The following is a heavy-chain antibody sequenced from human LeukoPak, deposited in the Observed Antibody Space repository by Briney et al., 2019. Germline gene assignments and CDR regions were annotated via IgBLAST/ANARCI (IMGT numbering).Heavy chain of an antibody. V-gene: IGHV4-30-4*08. CDR2: IYYSGST. CDR1: GGSISSGDYY. CDR3: ARSPNDYGDHDAFDI. Sequence: PSETLSLTCTVSGGSISSGDYYWSWLRQPPGTGLEWIGYIYYSGSTYYNPSLKSRVTISVDTSKNQFSLKLSSVTAADTAVYYCARSPNDYGDHDAFDIWGQGTMVTVSS. J-gene: IGHJ3*02. D-gene: IGHD4-17*01.